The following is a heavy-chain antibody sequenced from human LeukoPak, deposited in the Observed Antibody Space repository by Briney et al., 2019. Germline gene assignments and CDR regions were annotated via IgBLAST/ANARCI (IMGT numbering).Heavy chain of an antibody. Sequence: SETLSLTCTVSGGSISPYYWSWIRQPPGKGLEWIGYMYYSGSTNYNPSLKSRVTISIDTSKNQFSLKLSSVTAADTAVYYFARRTGEAVWFDPWGQGTLVTVSS. CDR2: MYYSGST. CDR3: ARRTGEAVWFDP. J-gene: IGHJ5*02. CDR1: GGSISPYY. V-gene: IGHV4-59*08. D-gene: IGHD3-16*01.